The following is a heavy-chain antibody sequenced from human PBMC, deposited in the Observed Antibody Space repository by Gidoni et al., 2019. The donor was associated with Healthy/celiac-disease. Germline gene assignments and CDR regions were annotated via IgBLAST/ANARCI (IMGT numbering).Heavy chain of an antibody. Sequence: EVQLVESGGGLIQPGGSLRLSCAASGFTVSSNYMSWVRQAPGQGLEWVSVMYSGGSTYYADSVKGRFTISRDNSKNTLYLQMNSLRAEDTAVYYCARDRRYCSGGSCTTVDYWGQGTLVTVSS. D-gene: IGHD2-15*01. CDR2: MYSGGST. CDR3: ARDRRYCSGGSCTTVDY. CDR1: GFTVSSNY. J-gene: IGHJ4*02. V-gene: IGHV3-53*01.